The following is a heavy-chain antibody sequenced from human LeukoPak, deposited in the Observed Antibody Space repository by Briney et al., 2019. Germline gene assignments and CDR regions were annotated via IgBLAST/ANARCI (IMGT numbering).Heavy chain of an antibody. J-gene: IGHJ4*02. CDR1: GFTFSGSA. D-gene: IGHD1-14*01. V-gene: IGHV3-73*01. CDR2: IRSKANSYAT. Sequence: GGSLRLSCEASGFTFSGSAMHWVRQASGKGLEWVGRIRSKANSYATAYAASVKGRFTISRDDSKNTAYLQMNSLKTEDTAVYYCARDISPTTPYYFDYWGQGTLVTVSS. CDR3: ARDISPTTPYYFDY.